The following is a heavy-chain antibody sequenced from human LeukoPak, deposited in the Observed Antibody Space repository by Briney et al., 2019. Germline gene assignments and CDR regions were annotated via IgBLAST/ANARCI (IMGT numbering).Heavy chain of an antibody. Sequence: PGGSLRLSCAASGFTFSSYGMHWVRQAPGKGLEWVAVIWYDGSNKYYADSVKGRFTISRDNSKNTLYLQMNSLRAEDTAVYHCARGTVTISNAFDIWGQGTMVTVSS. CDR1: GFTFSSYG. D-gene: IGHD3-9*01. V-gene: IGHV3-33*01. CDR3: ARGTVTISNAFDI. J-gene: IGHJ3*02. CDR2: IWYDGSNK.